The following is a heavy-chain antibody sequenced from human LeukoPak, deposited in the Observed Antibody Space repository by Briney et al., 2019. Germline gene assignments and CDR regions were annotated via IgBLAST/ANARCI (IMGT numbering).Heavy chain of an antibody. CDR1: GYSFTSYW. J-gene: IGHJ3*02. Sequence: GESLKISCKGSGYSFTSYWIGWVRQMPGKGLEWMGIIYPGDSDTRYSPSFQGQVTISADKSISTAYLQWSSLKASDTAMYYCARPRSTSCYTLGCAFDIWGQGTMVTVSS. V-gene: IGHV5-51*01. D-gene: IGHD2-2*02. CDR3: ARPRSTSCYTLGCAFDI. CDR2: IYPGDSDT.